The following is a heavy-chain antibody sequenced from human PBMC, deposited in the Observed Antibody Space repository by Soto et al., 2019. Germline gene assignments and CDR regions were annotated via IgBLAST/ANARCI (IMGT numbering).Heavy chain of an antibody. Sequence: PSETLSLTCTVSGGSISNYYWSWIRQPPGKGLEWIGYIYYSGNTNYNPSLKSRVTISVDTSKNQFSLKLSSVTAADTAVYYCARGITMVRGVTGLWFDPWGQGTLVTVSS. V-gene: IGHV4-59*08. CDR1: GGSISNYY. CDR2: IYYSGNT. J-gene: IGHJ5*02. D-gene: IGHD3-10*01. CDR3: ARGITMVRGVTGLWFDP.